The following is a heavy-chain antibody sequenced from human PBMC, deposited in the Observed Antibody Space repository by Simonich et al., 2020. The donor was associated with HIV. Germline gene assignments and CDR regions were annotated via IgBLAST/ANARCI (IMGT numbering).Heavy chain of an antibody. J-gene: IGHJ4*02. D-gene: IGHD4-17*01. V-gene: IGHV4-34*01. Sequence: QVQLQQWGAGLLKPSETLSLTCAVYGGSFSGYYWSWIRQPPGKGLEWIGEINHSGRTNNNPSHKSRVTISVDTSKNQFSLKLSSVTAADTAVYYCARRHPTTVTTTYFDYWGQGTLVTVSS. CDR1: GGSFSGYY. CDR3: ARRHPTTVTTTYFDY. CDR2: INHSGRT.